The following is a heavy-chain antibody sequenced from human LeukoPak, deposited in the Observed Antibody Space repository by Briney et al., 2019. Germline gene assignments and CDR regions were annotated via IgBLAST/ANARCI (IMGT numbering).Heavy chain of an antibody. CDR2: ISSSSSSI. D-gene: IGHD3-10*01. Sequence: AGGSLRLSCAASGFTLSIYRMNGVRQAPGRALEWVSSISSSSSSIYYADSVKGRFTTARDNAKHSLYMQRTSPRAEATAVYYCASRYGSGSYDYWGQGTLVTVSS. J-gene: IGHJ4*02. CDR1: GFTLSIYR. V-gene: IGHV3-21*01. CDR3: ASRYGSGSYDY.